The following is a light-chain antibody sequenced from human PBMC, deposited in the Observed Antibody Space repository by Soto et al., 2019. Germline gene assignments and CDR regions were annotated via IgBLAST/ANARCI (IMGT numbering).Light chain of an antibody. Sequence: QAVLTQPPSASGTPGEMVTISCSGSSSNIGSNTVNWYQQLPGTAPKHLIFSNNQRPSGVPDRFSGSKSGTSASLAISGLQPEDEADYYCAAWDDSLSWVFGGGTKVTVL. CDR2: SNN. J-gene: IGLJ3*02. V-gene: IGLV1-44*01. CDR1: SSNIGSNT. CDR3: AAWDDSLSWV.